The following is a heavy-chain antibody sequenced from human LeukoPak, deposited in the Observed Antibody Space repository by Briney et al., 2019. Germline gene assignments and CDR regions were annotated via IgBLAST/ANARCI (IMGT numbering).Heavy chain of an antibody. CDR1: GFTFSDYW. D-gene: IGHD4-17*01. V-gene: IGHV3-74*01. CDR3: ARGTSAYGDYANY. J-gene: IGHJ4*02. CDR2: INSDGSSI. Sequence: GGSLRLSCAASGFTFSDYWMHWVRQAPGKGLVWVSRINSDGSSISYADSVNGRFTIARDNAKNTLSLQMNSLRVEDTAVYYCARGTSAYGDYANYWGQGTPVTVSS.